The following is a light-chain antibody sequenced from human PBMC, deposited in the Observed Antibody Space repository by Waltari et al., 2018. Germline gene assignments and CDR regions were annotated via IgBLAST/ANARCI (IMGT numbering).Light chain of an antibody. V-gene: IGKV2D-29*01. CDR2: EIS. CDR3: MQTKQFPWT. J-gene: IGKJ1*01. Sequence: DIVMTQTPVSLSVTPGQSASISCKSSQRLLYTDGQTYFYWYLQKAGQPPQLLIYEISKRFSGVPDRFSGSGSGTDFTLKISRVEAEDVGVYYCMQTKQFPWTLGQGTKVEVK. CDR1: QRLLYTDGQTY.